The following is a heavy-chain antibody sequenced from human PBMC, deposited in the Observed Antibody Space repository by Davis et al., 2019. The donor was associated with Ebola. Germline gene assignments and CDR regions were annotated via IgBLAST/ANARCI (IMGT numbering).Heavy chain of an antibody. Sequence: GESLKISCAASGFTFSSYAMSWVRQAPGKGLEWVSAISGSGGSTYYADSVKGRFTISRDNSKNTLYLQMNSLRAEDTAVYYCAKGPSIAVAGTDYWGQGTLVTVSS. CDR3: AKGPSIAVAGTDY. D-gene: IGHD6-19*01. CDR2: ISGSGGST. CDR1: GFTFSSYA. J-gene: IGHJ4*02. V-gene: IGHV3-23*01.